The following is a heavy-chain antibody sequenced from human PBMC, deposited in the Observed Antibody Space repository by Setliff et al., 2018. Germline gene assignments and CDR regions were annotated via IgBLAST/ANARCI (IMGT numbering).Heavy chain of an antibody. V-gene: IGHV4-31*03. CDR2: IYYSGST. CDR1: GGSISSGGYY. Sequence: SETLSLTCTVSGGSISSGGYYWSWIRQHPGKGLEWIGYIYYSGSTYYNPSLKSRVTISVDTSKNQFSLRLSSVTAADTAVYYCARERVLRFLRGFDYWGQGTLVTVSS. J-gene: IGHJ4*02. D-gene: IGHD3-3*01. CDR3: ARERVLRFLRGFDY.